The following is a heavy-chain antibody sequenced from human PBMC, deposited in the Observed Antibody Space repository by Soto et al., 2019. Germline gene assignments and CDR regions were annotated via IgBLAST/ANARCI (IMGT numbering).Heavy chain of an antibody. J-gene: IGHJ1*01. CDR1: GYSFTSYW. D-gene: IGHD2-8*01. Sequence: PGEYLKISCKGSGYSFTSYWISWVRQMHGKGVERMGRIDPSDSYTNCLPSFQVHVTISADKSFSTAYLQWSSLNAADTVTYYCAFVMLYAMVYWGQGTLVTVCS. V-gene: IGHV5-10-1*01. CDR3: AFVMLYAMVY. CDR2: IDPSDSYT.